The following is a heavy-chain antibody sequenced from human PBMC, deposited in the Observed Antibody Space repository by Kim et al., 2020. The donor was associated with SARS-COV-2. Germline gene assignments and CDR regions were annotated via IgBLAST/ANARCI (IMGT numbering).Heavy chain of an antibody. J-gene: IGHJ2*01. CDR2: ISAYNGNT. CDR3: ARDLPTYYYDSSGYRGMGYFDL. Sequence: ASVKVSCKASGYTFTSYGISWVRQAPGQGLEWMGWISAYNGNTNYAQKLQGRVTMTTDTSTSTAYMELRSLRSDDTAVYYCARDLPTYYYDSSGYRGMGYFDLWGRGTLVTVSS. D-gene: IGHD3-22*01. CDR1: GYTFTSYG. V-gene: IGHV1-18*01.